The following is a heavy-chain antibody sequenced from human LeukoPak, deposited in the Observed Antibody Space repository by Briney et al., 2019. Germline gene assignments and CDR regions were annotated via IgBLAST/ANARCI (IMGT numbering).Heavy chain of an antibody. Sequence: PSETLSLTCTVSGGSISSYYWSWIRQPAGKGLEWIGRIHTSGSTNYNPSLKSRVTMSVDTSKKQFSLKLTSVTAADTAVYYCARAGDYGDYVGWFDPWGLGTLVTVSS. V-gene: IGHV4-4*07. CDR2: IHTSGST. CDR1: GGSISSYY. CDR3: ARAGDYGDYVGWFDP. J-gene: IGHJ5*02. D-gene: IGHD4-17*01.